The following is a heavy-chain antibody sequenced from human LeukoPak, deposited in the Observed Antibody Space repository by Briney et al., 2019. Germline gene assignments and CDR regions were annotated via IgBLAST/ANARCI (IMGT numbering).Heavy chain of an antibody. CDR2: ISSSGCST. D-gene: IGHD5-18*01. J-gene: IGHJ4*02. CDR3: ARDRGGYSYAYDY. V-gene: IGHV3-23*01. CDR1: GFTFSSHA. Sequence: GGSLLLSCAASGFTFSSHAMSGGRQAPGKGVEWGSAISSSGCSTYYAGSVKGRFTISRDNAKNSLYLQMNSLRAEHTAVYYCARDRGGYSYAYDYWGQGALVTVSS.